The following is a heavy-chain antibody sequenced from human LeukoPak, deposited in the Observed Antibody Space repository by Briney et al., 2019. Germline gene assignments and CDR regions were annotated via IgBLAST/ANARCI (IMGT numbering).Heavy chain of an antibody. J-gene: IGHJ4*02. V-gene: IGHV4-4*07. Sequence: KASETLSLTCTVSGGSISSYYWSWIRQPAGKGLEWIGRIYTSGSTNYNPSLKSRVTMSVDTSKNQFSLKLSSVTAADTAVYYCARTSYSSGRDHFDYWGQGTLVTVSS. CDR2: IYTSGST. CDR1: GGSISSYY. CDR3: ARTSYSSGRDHFDY. D-gene: IGHD6-19*01.